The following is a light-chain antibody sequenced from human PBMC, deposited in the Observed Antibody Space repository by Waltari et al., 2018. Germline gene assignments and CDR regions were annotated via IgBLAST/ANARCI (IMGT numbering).Light chain of an antibody. V-gene: IGKV1-5*01. J-gene: IGKJ4*01. CDR1: QSLSTS. CDR3: QQYSSFSLT. Sequence: DIQMTQSPSTLSASVGDRVTITCRASQSLSTSFAWYQKKPGKAPKPRISDASTVENGFPSRFSGSGAGTEFTLTIRSLHPDDFANYYCQQYSSFSLTFGGGTKVEIK. CDR2: DAS.